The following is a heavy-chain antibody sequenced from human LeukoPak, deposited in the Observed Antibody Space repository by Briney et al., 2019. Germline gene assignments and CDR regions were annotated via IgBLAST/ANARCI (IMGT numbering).Heavy chain of an antibody. V-gene: IGHV1-8*01. CDR1: GYTFTSYD. CDR3: ARGRARAYYGLFH. D-gene: IGHD3-3*01. CDR2: MNPNSGNT. J-gene: IGHJ4*02. Sequence: ASVKVSCKAPGYTFTSYDINWVRQATGQGLEWMGWMNPNSGNTGYAQKFQGRATMTRNTSISTAYMELSSLRSEDTAVYYCARGRARAYYGLFHWGQGTLVTVSS.